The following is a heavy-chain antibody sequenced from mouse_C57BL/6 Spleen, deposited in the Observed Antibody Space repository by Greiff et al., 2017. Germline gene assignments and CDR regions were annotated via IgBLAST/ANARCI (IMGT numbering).Heavy chain of an antibody. CDR1: GYTFTDYN. J-gene: IGHJ2*01. CDR3: ARVTTYYFDY. CDR2: INPNNGGT. Sequence: VHLQQSGPELVKPGASVKMSCKASGYTFTDYNMHWVKQSHGKSLEWIGYINPNNGGTSYNQKFKGKATLTVNKSSSTAYMALRSLTSEDSAVYYCARVTTYYFDYWGQGTTLTVSS. V-gene: IGHV1-22*01. D-gene: IGHD2-3*01.